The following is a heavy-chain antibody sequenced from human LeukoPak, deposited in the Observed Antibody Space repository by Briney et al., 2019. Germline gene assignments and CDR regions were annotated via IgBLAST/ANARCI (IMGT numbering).Heavy chain of an antibody. CDR2: IYYSGST. CDR1: GGSISSYY. D-gene: IGHD6-13*01. CDR3: ARGRYSSSWYGWFDP. V-gene: IGHV4-59*01. Sequence: SETLSLTCTVSGGSISSYYWSWIRQPPGKGLEWIGYIYYSGSTNYNPSLKSRVTISVDTSKNQFSLKLSSVTAADTAVYYCARGRYSSSWYGWFDPWGQGTLVTVSP. J-gene: IGHJ5*02.